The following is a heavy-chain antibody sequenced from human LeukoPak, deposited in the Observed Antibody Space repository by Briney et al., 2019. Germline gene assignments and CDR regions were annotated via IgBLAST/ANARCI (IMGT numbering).Heavy chain of an antibody. Sequence: GGSLRLSCAASGFTFSSYGMHWVRQAPGKGLEWVAVISYDGSNKYYADSVKGRFTISRDNSKNTLYLQMNSLRAEDTAVYYCARDQRGLAVAFDYWGQGTLVTVSS. CDR1: GFTFSSYG. CDR3: ARDQRGLAVAFDY. CDR2: ISYDGSNK. V-gene: IGHV3-30*03. D-gene: IGHD6-19*01. J-gene: IGHJ4*02.